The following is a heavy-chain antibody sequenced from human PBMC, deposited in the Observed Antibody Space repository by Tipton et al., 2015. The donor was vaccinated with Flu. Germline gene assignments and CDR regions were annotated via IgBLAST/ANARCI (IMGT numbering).Heavy chain of an antibody. CDR3: ARGSGNYYYYMDV. CDR1: SDFISRYY. V-gene: IGHV4-59*12. CDR2: IYYSGST. J-gene: IGHJ6*03. Sequence: TLSLTCTVSSDFISRYYWSWIRQPPGKGLEWIGYIYYSGSTFYNSSLRNRVTMSVDTSKNQFSLKLSSVTAVDTAVYYCARGSGNYYYYMDVWGVGTTVTVSS.